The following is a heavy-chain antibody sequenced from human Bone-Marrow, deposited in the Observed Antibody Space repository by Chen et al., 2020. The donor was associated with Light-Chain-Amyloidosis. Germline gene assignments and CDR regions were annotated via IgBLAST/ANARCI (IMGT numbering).Heavy chain of an antibody. CDR2: IFRGDIT. V-gene: IGHV4-39*07. CDR1: GASIISSEYY. D-gene: IGHD2-21*01. Sequence: QLQLQESGPGLVEPSQTLSLTCTVSGASIISSEYYWGWMRQAPGKGLEWIGSIFRGDITYYTSSLKSRVTLSVDTSNNHISLRLRSVTASDTAIYYCARGPSEVEWGVVKSAFAFDFWGQGTMVTVSS. J-gene: IGHJ3*01. CDR3: ARGPSEVEWGVVKSAFAFDF.